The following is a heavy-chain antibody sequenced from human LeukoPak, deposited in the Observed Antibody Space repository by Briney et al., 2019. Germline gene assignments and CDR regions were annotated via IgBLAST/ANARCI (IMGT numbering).Heavy chain of an antibody. CDR2: IRSKAYGGTT. D-gene: IGHD7-27*01. CDR1: GFTFDDYG. V-gene: IGHV3-49*04. J-gene: IGHJ3*02. CDR3: TRDPQSNWGHAFDI. Sequence: GGSLRLSCAASGFTFDDYGMSWVRQAPGKGLEWVGFIRSKAYGGTTEYAASVKGRFTISRDDSKSIAYLQMNSLKTEDTAVYYCTRDPQSNWGHAFDIWGQGTMVTVSS.